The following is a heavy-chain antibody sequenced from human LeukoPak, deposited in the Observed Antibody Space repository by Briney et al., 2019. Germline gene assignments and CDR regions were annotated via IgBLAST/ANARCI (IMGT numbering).Heavy chain of an antibody. D-gene: IGHD3-22*01. V-gene: IGHV3-73*01. CDR3: TREYYYDSSGYYYYYYYMDG. Sequence: PGGSLRLSCAASGFTFSGSAMHWVRQASGKGLEWVGRIRSKAKSYATAYAASVKGRFTISREDSKNTAYLQMNSLKTEDTAVYYCTREYYYDSSGYYYYYYYMDGGGKGTTVTVS. CDR1: GFTFSGSA. J-gene: IGHJ6*03. CDR2: IRSKAKSYAT.